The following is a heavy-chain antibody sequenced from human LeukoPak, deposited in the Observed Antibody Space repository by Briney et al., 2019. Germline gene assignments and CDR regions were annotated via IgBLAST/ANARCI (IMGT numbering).Heavy chain of an antibody. D-gene: IGHD2/OR15-2a*01. CDR2: ISNSGSTI. CDR1: GFTFSDFY. Sequence: GGSLRLSCAASGFTFSDFYMTWIRQAPGKGLEWVSYISNSGSTIYYADSVKGRFTISRDNAKNSLYLQMNSLRAEDTAVYYCAREGLYRAFDNWGQGTLVTVSS. J-gene: IGHJ4*02. CDR3: AREGLYRAFDN. V-gene: IGHV3-11*04.